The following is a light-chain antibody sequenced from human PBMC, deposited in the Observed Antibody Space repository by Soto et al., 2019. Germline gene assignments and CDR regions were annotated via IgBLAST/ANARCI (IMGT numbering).Light chain of an antibody. V-gene: IGKV1-39*01. CDR3: QQSYSGRT. CDR2: SAS. CDR1: HSISTY. Sequence: DIQLTQSPSSLSASIGDRVTVSCRASHSISTYLNWYQQKVGEAPKLLIYSASTLHSGVPARFSGSGSGTDFTLTISSLRLEDFATYFCQQSYSGRTFGGGTKVDIK. J-gene: IGKJ4*01.